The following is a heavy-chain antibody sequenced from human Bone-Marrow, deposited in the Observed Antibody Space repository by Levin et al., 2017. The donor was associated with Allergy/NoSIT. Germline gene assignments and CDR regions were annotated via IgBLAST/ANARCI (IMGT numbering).Heavy chain of an antibody. Sequence: GESLKISCTASGFTFGDYAMSWFRQAPGKGLEWVGFIRSKAYGGTTEYAASVKGRFTISRDDSKSIAYLQMNSLKTEDTAVYYCTRAGYCSSTSCYALDYWGQGTLVTVSS. V-gene: IGHV3-49*03. CDR1: GFTFGDYA. D-gene: IGHD2-2*01. CDR2: IRSKAYGGTT. J-gene: IGHJ4*02. CDR3: TRAGYCSSTSCYALDY.